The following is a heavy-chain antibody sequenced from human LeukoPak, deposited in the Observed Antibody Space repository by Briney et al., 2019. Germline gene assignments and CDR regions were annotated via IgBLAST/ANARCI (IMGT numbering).Heavy chain of an antibody. D-gene: IGHD2-15*01. V-gene: IGHV4-59*08. CDR2: IYYSGST. CDR3: ARHGGGSAYHYYGLDV. J-gene: IGHJ6*02. CDR1: GGSISTYY. Sequence: PSETLSLTCTVSGGSISTYYWSWLRQPPGKGLEWIGYIYYSGSTNYNPSLKSRVTISVDTSKNQFSLKLSSVTAADTAVYYCARHGGGSAYHYYGLDVWGQGTTVTVSS.